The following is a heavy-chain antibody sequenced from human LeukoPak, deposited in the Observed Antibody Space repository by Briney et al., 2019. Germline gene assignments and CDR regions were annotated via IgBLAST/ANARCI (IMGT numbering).Heavy chain of an antibody. CDR2: IYYSGST. D-gene: IGHD3-10*01. CDR1: GGSISSGGYY. V-gene: IGHV4-31*03. Sequence: PSQTLSLTCTVSGGSISSGGYYWRWIRQHPGKGLEWIGYIYYSGSTYYNPSLKSRVTISVDTSKNQFSLKLSSVTAADTAVYYCARVAYGSGIIFDYWGQGTLVTVSS. J-gene: IGHJ4*02. CDR3: ARVAYGSGIIFDY.